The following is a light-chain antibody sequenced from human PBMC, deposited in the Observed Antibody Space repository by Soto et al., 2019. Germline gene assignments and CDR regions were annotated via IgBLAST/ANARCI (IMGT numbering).Light chain of an antibody. V-gene: IGKV3-20*01. CDR2: AAS. CDR1: QSVRSSF. CDR3: QQYTTSPFT. J-gene: IGKJ3*01. Sequence: EIVLTQSPGTLSLSPGERATLSCRASQSVRSSFLAWYQQKPGQAPRLLIYAASSRATGIPDRFSGSGSGTDFTLTISRLEPEDFAVYYCQQYTTSPFTFGPGTKVDIK.